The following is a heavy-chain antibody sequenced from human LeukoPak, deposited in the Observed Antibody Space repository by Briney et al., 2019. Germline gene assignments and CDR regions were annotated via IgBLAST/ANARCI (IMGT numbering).Heavy chain of an antibody. V-gene: IGHV3-23*01. CDR3: AKDLDYYDSSGYYGSDY. CDR2: ISASGGST. D-gene: IGHD3-22*01. J-gene: IGHJ4*02. Sequence: PGGSLRLSCAASGFTFSSSAMSWVRQVPGKGLEWVSGISASGGSTYYADSVRGRFTISRDNSKNTPYVQMNSLRDEDTAVYYCAKDLDYYDSSGYYGSDYWGQGTLVTVSS. CDR1: GFTFSSSA.